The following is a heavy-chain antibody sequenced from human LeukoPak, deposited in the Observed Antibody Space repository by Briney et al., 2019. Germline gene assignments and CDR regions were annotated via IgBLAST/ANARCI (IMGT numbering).Heavy chain of an antibody. CDR3: AKGPLLGELFSFDY. Sequence: GRSLRLSCAASVFSFSRYGMHWVRQAPGKGLEWVAVISYDGSNKYYADSVKGRLTISRDNSKNTLYLQMNSLRAEDTAVYYCAKGPLLGELFSFDYWGQGTLVTVSS. CDR1: VFSFSRYG. CDR2: ISYDGSNK. D-gene: IGHD3-16*01. V-gene: IGHV3-30*18. J-gene: IGHJ4*02.